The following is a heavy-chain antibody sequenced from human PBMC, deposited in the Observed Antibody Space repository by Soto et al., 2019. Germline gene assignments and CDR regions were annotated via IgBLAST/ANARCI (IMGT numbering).Heavy chain of an antibody. CDR2: IKYDGSGK. D-gene: IGHD1-26*01. CDR3: TRLPNSGRYSDWFFDL. V-gene: IGHV3-7*03. Sequence: PGGSLRLSCAASGFAFNNYWMSWVRQAPGKGPEWVASIKYDGSGKYYVDSVKGRFTISRDNAKNSLSLQMDSLRAEDTAVYYCTRLPNSGRYSDWFFDLWGRGTLVTVSS. CDR1: GFAFNNYW. J-gene: IGHJ2*01.